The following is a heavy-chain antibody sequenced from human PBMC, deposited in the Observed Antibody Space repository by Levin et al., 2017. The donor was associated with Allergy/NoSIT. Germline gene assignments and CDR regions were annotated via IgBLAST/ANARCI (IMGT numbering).Heavy chain of an antibody. Sequence: GESLKISCAASGFTFSSYAMSWVRQAPGKGLEWVSAISGSGGSTYYADSVKGRFTISRDNSKNTLYLQMNSPRAEDTAVYYCAKDCSGGSCFMNYWGQGTLVTVSS. CDR1: GFTFSSYA. D-gene: IGHD2-15*01. CDR3: AKDCSGGSCFMNY. J-gene: IGHJ4*02. V-gene: IGHV3-23*01. CDR2: ISGSGGST.